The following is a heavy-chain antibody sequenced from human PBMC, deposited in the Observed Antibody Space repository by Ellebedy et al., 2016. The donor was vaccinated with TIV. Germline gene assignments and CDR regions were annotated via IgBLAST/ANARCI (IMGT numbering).Heavy chain of an antibody. Sequence: SETLSLXXTVSGGSISSYYWSWIRQPPGKGLEWIGYIYYSGSTNYNPSLKSRVTISVDTSKNQFSLKLSSVTAADTAVYYCARVSVAAAVNYYYYGMDVWGQGTTVTVSS. J-gene: IGHJ6*02. D-gene: IGHD6-13*01. CDR1: GGSISSYY. CDR2: IYYSGST. V-gene: IGHV4-59*12. CDR3: ARVSVAAAVNYYYYGMDV.